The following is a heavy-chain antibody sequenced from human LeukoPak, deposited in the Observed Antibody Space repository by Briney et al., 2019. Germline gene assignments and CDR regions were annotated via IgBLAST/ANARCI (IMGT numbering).Heavy chain of an antibody. CDR1: GFTFSNSW. CDR2: IKPDGSAQ. V-gene: IGHV3-7*01. D-gene: IGHD3-22*01. CDR3: ANGGTYSSDP. J-gene: IGHJ5*02. Sequence: HLGGSLRLSCAASGFTFSNSWMSWVRQAPGKGLEWVATIKPDGSAQYYVDSVKGRFTISRDNAKNSLFLQINSLRAEDTAVYYCANGGTYSSDPWGQGTLVTVSS.